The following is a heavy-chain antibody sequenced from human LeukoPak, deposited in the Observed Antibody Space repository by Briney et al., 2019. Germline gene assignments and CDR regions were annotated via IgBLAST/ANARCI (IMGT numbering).Heavy chain of an antibody. J-gene: IGHJ4*02. CDR3: AREYVGATGHGDY. CDR1: GFTVSSNY. Sequence: PGGSLRLSCAASGFTVSSNYMSWVRQAPGKGLEWVSVIYSGGSTYYADSVKGRFTISRDNSKNTLYLQMDSLRAEDTAVYYCAREYVGATGHGDYWGQGTLVTVSS. D-gene: IGHD1-26*01. CDR2: IYSGGST. V-gene: IGHV3-66*01.